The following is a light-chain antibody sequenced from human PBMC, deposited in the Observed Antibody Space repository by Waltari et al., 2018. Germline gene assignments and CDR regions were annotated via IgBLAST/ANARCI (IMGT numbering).Light chain of an antibody. CDR2: STN. CDR1: SGSVSASFY. CDR3: VLYMDSGVWV. J-gene: IGLJ3*02. V-gene: IGLV8-61*01. Sequence: QTVVTQEPSVSVSPGGTVTLTCALSSGSVSASFYPSLYQQTPGQAPRTLIYSTNTRLFGVPNRFSGSILGNKAALTIAGAQADDEADYYCVLYMDSGVWVFGGGTKLTVL.